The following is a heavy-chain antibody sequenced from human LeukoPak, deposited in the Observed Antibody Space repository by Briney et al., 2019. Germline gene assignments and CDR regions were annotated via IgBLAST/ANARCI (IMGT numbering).Heavy chain of an antibody. V-gene: IGHV4-39*07. CDR3: ARQGGVYATHFDY. CDR2: IHYRGTT. CDR1: GGSLSSTSYY. D-gene: IGHD2-8*01. Sequence: PQTLSLTCIVSGGSLSSTSYYWGWIRQSPGRGLEWIGGIHYRGTTYYNPSLLSRGTISVDTSKNQFSLKLNSVTAADTAVYFCARQGGVYATHFDYWGQGTLVTVSS. J-gene: IGHJ4*02.